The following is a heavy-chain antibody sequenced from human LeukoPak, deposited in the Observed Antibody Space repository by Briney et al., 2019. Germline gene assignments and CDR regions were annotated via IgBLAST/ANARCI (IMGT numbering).Heavy chain of an antibody. CDR2: INQDGSKK. V-gene: IGHV3-7*01. Sequence: GGSLRLSYAASGFTFSSYCLSWVRQAPGKGLEWVANINQDGSKKYYVDSVKGRFTISRDNAKNSLYLQMNNLRAEDTAVYYCARDLLKEFCSGANCYASPCSWGQGTLVTVSS. D-gene: IGHD2-2*01. CDR1: GFTFSSYC. CDR3: ARDLLKEFCSGANCYASPCS. J-gene: IGHJ5*02.